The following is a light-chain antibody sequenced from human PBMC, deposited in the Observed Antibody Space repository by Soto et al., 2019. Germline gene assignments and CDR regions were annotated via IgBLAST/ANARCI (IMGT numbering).Light chain of an antibody. CDR2: EVN. CDR3: SSYTSSTNYV. J-gene: IGLJ1*01. V-gene: IGLV2-8*01. CDR1: SSDVGNYDS. Sequence: QSVLTQPPSASGSPGQSVTISCTGTSSDVGNYDSVSWYQHHPGKAPQAVIYEVNKRPSGVPDRFSGSKSGNAASLTISGLQAEDEADYYCSSYTSSTNYVFGTGTKVTVL.